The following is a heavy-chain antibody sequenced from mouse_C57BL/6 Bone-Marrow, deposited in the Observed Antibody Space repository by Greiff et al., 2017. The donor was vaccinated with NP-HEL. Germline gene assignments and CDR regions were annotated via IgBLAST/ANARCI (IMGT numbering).Heavy chain of an antibody. CDR2: IYPENGNT. J-gene: IGHJ2*01. CDR3: TTGYGNFDY. D-gene: IGHD2-1*01. CDR1: GFNIKDDY. V-gene: IGHV14-4*01. Sequence: EVQLQESGAELVRPGASVKLSCTASGFNIKDDYMHWVKQRPEQGLEWIGWIYPENGNTEYASKFQGKATITADTSSNTAYLQLSSLTSEDTAVYYCTTGYGNFDYWGQGTTLTVSS.